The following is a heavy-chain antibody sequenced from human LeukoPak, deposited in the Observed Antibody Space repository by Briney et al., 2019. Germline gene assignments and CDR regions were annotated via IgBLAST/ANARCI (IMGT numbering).Heavy chain of an antibody. CDR2: INPNSGGT. CDR1: GYTFTGYY. Sequence: GASVKVSCKASGYTFTGYYMHWVRQAPGQGLEWMGWINPNSGGTNYAQKFQGRGTMTRDTSISTAYMELSRLRSDDTAVYYFAREERWGLLYYYYCYMDVWGKGTTVTISS. V-gene: IGHV1-2*02. D-gene: IGHD1-1*01. J-gene: IGHJ6*03. CDR3: AREERWGLLYYYYCYMDV.